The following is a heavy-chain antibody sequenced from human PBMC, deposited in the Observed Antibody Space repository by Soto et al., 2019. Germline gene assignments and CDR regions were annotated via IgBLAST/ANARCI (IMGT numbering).Heavy chain of an antibody. V-gene: IGHV4-30-2*01. J-gene: IGHJ4*02. CDR1: GGSISSGGYS. D-gene: IGHD3-10*01. Sequence: PSETLSLTCAVSGGSISSGGYSWSWIRQPPGKGLEWIGYIYHSGSTYYNPSLKSRVTISVDRSKNQFSLKLSSVTAADTAVYYCARGGTMVRGALGYWGQGTLVTVSS. CDR3: ARGGTMVRGALGY. CDR2: IYHSGST.